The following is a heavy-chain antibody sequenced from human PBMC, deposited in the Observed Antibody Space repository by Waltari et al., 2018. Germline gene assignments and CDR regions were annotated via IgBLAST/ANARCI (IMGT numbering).Heavy chain of an antibody. Sequence: QLQLQESDPGLVKPSGTLSLTCAVSGVSMTNTDFWSWVRQPPGKGLEWIGQIHRSGRTNYNPSFASRVSMSIDTSNNHFSLMVTSATAADTAVYYCARDRGRGLYLDSWGQGTLVTVSP. CDR1: GVSMTNTDF. D-gene: IGHD2-15*01. V-gene: IGHV4-4*02. J-gene: IGHJ4*02. CDR3: ARDRGRGLYLDS. CDR2: IHRSGRT.